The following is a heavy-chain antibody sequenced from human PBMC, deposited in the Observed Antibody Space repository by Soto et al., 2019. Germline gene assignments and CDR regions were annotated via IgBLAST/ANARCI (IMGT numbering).Heavy chain of an antibody. CDR1: GFSLSTSGVG. Sequence: QITLKVSGPPLVKPTQPLTLTCTFSGFSLSTSGVGVAWIRQPPGKALEWLALIYWDDDKRYRPSLESRLTITKDTSKNQVVLTMTNMDSVDTATYYCAYLPCSGGSCYWFSFSGMDVWGQGTTVTVSS. D-gene: IGHD2-15*01. CDR2: IYWDDDK. J-gene: IGHJ6*02. V-gene: IGHV2-5*02. CDR3: AYLPCSGGSCYWFSFSGMDV.